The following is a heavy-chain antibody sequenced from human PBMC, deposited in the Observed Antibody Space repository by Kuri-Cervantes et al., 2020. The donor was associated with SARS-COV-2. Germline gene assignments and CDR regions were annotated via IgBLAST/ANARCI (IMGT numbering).Heavy chain of an antibody. D-gene: IGHD2-2*01. J-gene: IGHJ4*01. V-gene: IGHV4-34*01. CDR2: INHSGST. Sequence: SETLSLTCAVYGGSFSGYYWSWIRQPPGKGLEWIGEINHSGSTNYNPSLKSRVTISVDTSKNQFSLKLSSVTAADTAVYYCAAKGCHNQKRTSCYNDYWGHGTPVTVSS. CDR1: GGSFSGYY. CDR3: AAKGCHNQKRTSCYNDY.